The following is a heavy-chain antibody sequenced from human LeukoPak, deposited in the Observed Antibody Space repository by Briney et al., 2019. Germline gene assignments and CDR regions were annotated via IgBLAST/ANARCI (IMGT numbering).Heavy chain of an antibody. CDR1: GGSFSGYY. CDR3: ARNTYYDFWGGYPAYYYYGMDV. CDR2: IYYSGST. J-gene: IGHJ6*02. V-gene: IGHV4-59*01. Sequence: PSETLSLICAVYGGSFSGYYWSWIRQPPGKGLEWTGYIYYSGSTNYNPSLKSRVTISVDTSKNQFSLKLSSVTAADTAVYYCARNTYYDFWGGYPAYYYYGMDVWGQGTTVTVSS. D-gene: IGHD3-3*01.